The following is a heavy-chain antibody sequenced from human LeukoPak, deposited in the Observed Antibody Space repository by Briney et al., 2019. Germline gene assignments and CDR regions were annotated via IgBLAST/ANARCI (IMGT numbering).Heavy chain of an antibody. J-gene: IGHJ4*02. CDR3: ARSFPTFGGVINFDY. V-gene: IGHV1-2*06. CDR1: GYTFTGYY. D-gene: IGHD3-16*01. CDR2: INPNGGGT. Sequence: ASVKVSCKASGYTFTGYYMHWVRQAPGQGLEWMGRINPNGGGTNYAQKFQGRVTMTRDTSISTAYMELSRLRSDDTAVYYCARSFPTFGGVINFDYWGQGTLVTVSS.